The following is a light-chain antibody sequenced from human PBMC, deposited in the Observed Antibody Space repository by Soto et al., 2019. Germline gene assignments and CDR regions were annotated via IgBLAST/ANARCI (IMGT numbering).Light chain of an antibody. J-gene: IGLJ1*01. V-gene: IGLV2-14*03. CDR2: DVN. Sequence: QSVLTQPASVSGSPGQSITISCTGTSSDIGAYNYVSWYRQHPGKAPQLLIYDVNNRPSGVSHRFSGSKSGNTASLTISGFQSEDEADYFCTSYTGSNTLEVFGPGTKVTVL. CDR3: TSYTGSNTLEV. CDR1: SSDIGAYNY.